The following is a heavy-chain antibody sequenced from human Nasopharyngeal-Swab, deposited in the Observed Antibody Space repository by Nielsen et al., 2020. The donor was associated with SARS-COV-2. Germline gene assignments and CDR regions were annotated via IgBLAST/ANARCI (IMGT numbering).Heavy chain of an antibody. J-gene: IGHJ6*02. CDR3: ARGHYGLDV. Sequence: SSAASGFSFSDFYMSWIRQAPGKGLEWVSYIHTSGTYTDYADSVKGRSTISRDNAKNSLYLQMNTLRTEDTAVYYCARGHYGLDVWGQGTTVTVSS. CDR1: GFSFSDFY. V-gene: IGHV3-11*06. CDR2: IHTSGTYT.